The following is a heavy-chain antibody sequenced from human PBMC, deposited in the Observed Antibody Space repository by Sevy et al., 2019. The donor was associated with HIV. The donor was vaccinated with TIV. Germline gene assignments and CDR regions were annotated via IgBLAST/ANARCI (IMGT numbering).Heavy chain of an antibody. Sequence: GGALRLSCTASGFTFSDYYMTWIRQAPGKGQEWVSYISGSGSTIDYADSVKGRFTISRDNAKKSLYLQMKSLRDDDTAVYYCARAAGWLDPWGQGTLVTVSS. CDR3: ARAAGWLDP. J-gene: IGHJ5*02. V-gene: IGHV3-11*01. CDR1: GFTFSDYY. CDR2: ISGSGSTI.